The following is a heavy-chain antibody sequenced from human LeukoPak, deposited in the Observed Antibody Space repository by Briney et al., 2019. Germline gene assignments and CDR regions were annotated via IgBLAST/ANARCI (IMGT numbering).Heavy chain of an antibody. J-gene: IGHJ6*03. V-gene: IGHV1-18*01. D-gene: IGHD1-26*01. CDR3: ARVGATYYYYMDV. CDR1: GGTFSSYA. Sequence: VASVKVSCKASGGTFSSYAISWVRQAPGQGLEWMGWISAYNGNTNYAQKLQGRVTMTTDTSTSTAYMELRSLRSDDTAVYYCARVGATYYYYMDVWGKGTTVTVSS. CDR2: ISAYNGNT.